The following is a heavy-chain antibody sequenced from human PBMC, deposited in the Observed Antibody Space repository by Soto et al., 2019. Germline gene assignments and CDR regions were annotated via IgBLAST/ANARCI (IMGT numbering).Heavy chain of an antibody. D-gene: IGHD3-9*01. CDR2: IYHTGAT. CDR3: ARVTGIRQGIDT. V-gene: IGHV4-30-2*01. J-gene: IGHJ5*02. Sequence: QLQLQESGSRLVKPSQTLSLTCAVSGGSVSSEDYSWSWIRQPPGKGLEWVGYIYHTGATFYNPSLKRRGTISVDRSKNHFSLKLTSVTAADTAVYFCARVTGIRQGIDTWGQGTLVTVSS. CDR1: GGSVSSEDYS.